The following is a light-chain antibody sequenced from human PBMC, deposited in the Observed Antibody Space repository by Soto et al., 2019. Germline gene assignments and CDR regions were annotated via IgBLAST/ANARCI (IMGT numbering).Light chain of an antibody. CDR3: QSYDGSLSGYV. CDR2: GNT. V-gene: IGLV1-40*01. J-gene: IGLJ1*01. Sequence: QSVLTQPPSVSGAPGQRGTISCTGSSSNIGADYDVHWYQQLPGTAPKLLIYGNTNRPSGVPDRFSGSKSGTSASLAITGLQAEDEADYYCQSYDGSLSGYVFGTGTKVTVL. CDR1: SSNIGADYD.